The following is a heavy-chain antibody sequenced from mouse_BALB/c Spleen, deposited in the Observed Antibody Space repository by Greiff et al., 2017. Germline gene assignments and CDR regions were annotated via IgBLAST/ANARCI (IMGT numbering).Heavy chain of an antibody. D-gene: IGHD1-1*01. CDR3: ARPGTVVAFYWDVDV. V-gene: IGHV4-1*02. CDR2: INPDSSTI. J-gene: IGHJ1*01. Sequence: GGLVQPGGSLKLSCAASGFDFSRYWMSWVRQAPGKGLEWIGEINPDSSTINYTQSLKDKFIISRDIAKNTPYLQMSKVRSDDTALYYCARPGTVVAFYWDVDVWGAGTTVTVSS. CDR1: GFDFSRYW.